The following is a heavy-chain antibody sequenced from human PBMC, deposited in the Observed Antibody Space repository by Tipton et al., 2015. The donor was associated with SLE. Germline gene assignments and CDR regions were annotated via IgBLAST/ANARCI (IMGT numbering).Heavy chain of an antibody. CDR1: GFTFSSYG. CDR2: IWYDGSNK. CDR3: ARAFPGYYYYMDV. J-gene: IGHJ6*03. V-gene: IGHV3-33*01. Sequence: SLRLSCAASGFTFSSYGMHWVRQAPGKGLEWVAVIWYDGSNKYYADSVKGRFTISRDNSKNTLYLQMNSLRAEDTAVYYCARAFPGYYYYMDVWGKGTTVTVSS.